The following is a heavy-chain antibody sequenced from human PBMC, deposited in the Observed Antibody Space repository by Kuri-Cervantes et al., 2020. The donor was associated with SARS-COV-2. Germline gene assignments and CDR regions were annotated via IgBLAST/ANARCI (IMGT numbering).Heavy chain of an antibody. CDR1: GYSFTSYW. D-gene: IGHD3-3*01. CDR2: IYPGDSDT. V-gene: IGHV5-51*01. Sequence: GESLKTPCKGSGYSFTSYWIGRVRQMPGKGLEWMGIIYPGDSDTRYSPSFQGQVTISADKSISTAYLQWSSLKASDTAMYYCARWEIRFLGSWFDPWGQGTLVTVSS. J-gene: IGHJ5*02. CDR3: ARWEIRFLGSWFDP.